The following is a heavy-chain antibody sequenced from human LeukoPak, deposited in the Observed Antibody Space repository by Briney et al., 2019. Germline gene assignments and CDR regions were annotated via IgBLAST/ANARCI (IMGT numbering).Heavy chain of an antibody. D-gene: IGHD5-18*01. CDR2: LYYSGSS. CDR1: GGSFSSSSYY. CDR3: ATYSGYSFDY. V-gene: IGHV4-39*07. Sequence: SETLSLTCTLSGGSFSSSSYYWGWIRQPPGKGLEWIGSLYYSGSSYYNPSLKSRVTISEDTSKNQFSLKLTSVTAADTAVYYCATYSGYSFDYWGLGTLVTVSS. J-gene: IGHJ4*01.